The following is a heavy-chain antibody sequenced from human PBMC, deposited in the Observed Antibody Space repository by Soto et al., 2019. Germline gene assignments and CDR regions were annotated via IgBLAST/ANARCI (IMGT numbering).Heavy chain of an antibody. V-gene: IGHV5-51*01. Sequence: PGESLKISCKGSGHSFTTYWIGWVRQMPGKGLEWMGIIYPGDSDTRYSPSFQGQVTISADKSISTAYLQWSSLKASDTAMYYCARRVMGARGWVEEPLWGQGTLVTVSS. CDR3: ARRVMGARGWVEEPL. CDR1: GHSFTTYW. D-gene: IGHD1-1*01. CDR2: IYPGDSDT. J-gene: IGHJ4*02.